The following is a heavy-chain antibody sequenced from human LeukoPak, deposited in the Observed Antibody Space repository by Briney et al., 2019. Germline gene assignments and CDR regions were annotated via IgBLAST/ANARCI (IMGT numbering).Heavy chain of an antibody. J-gene: IGHJ4*02. D-gene: IGHD4-17*01. CDR3: ARDYGDERGLDYFDY. CDR1: GGSISSYY. V-gene: IGHV4-59*12. Sequence: PSETLSLTCTVSGGSISSYYWSWIRQPPGKGLEWIGYIYYSGSTNYNPSLKSRVTISVDTSKNQFSLKLSSVTAADTAVYYCARDYGDERGLDYFDYWGQGTLVTVSS. CDR2: IYYSGST.